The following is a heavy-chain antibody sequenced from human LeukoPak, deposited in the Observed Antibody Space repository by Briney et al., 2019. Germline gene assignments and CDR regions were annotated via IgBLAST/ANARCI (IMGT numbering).Heavy chain of an antibody. J-gene: IGHJ4*02. V-gene: IGHV1-24*01. CDR2: FDPEDGET. D-gene: IGHD1-26*01. Sequence: GASVKVSCKVSGYTLTELSMHWVRQAPGKGLEWMGGFDPEDGETIYAQKFQGRVTMTEDTSTDTAYMELGSLRSEDTAVYYCAKDPLLAPKWELITWGQGTLVTVSS. CDR3: AKDPLLAPKWELIT. CDR1: GYTLTELS.